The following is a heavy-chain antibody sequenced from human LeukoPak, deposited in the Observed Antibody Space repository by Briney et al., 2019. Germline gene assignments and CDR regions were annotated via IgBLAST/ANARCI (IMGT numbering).Heavy chain of an antibody. J-gene: IGHJ3*02. V-gene: IGHV4-39*07. CDR1: GGSISSSSYY. CDR3: ARDPVVITFGGVIVGFFDI. CDR2: IYYSGST. Sequence: SETLSLTCTVSGGSISSSSYYWGWIRQPPGKGLEWIGSIYYSGSTYYNPSLKSRVTISVDTSKNQFSLKLSSVTAADTAVYYCARDPVVITFGGVIVGFFDIWGQGTMVTVSS. D-gene: IGHD3-16*02.